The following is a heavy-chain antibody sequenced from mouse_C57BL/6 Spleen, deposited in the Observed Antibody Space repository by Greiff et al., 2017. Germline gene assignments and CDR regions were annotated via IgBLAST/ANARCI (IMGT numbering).Heavy chain of an antibody. V-gene: IGHV1-74*01. CDR1: GYTFTSYW. D-gene: IGHD1-1*01. Sequence: QVQLKQPGAELVKPGASVKVSCKASGYTFTSYWMHWVKQRPGQGLEWIGRIHPSDSDTNYNQKFKGKATLTVDKSSSTAYMQLSSLPSEDSAVYYCARPYYYGSTLDYWGQGTTLTVSS. CDR3: ARPYYYGSTLDY. CDR2: IHPSDSDT. J-gene: IGHJ2*01.